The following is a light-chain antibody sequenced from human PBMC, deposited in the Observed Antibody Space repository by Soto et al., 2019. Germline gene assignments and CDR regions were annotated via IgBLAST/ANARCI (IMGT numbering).Light chain of an antibody. V-gene: IGKV1-39*01. Sequence: DIQMTQSPSSLSASVGDRVTITCRASQSISGYLNWYQQKPGKAPNLLIYAASSLQSGVPSRFSGSGSGTDFTLTISSLQPEDFAXXXCQXSXSTWTFGQGTKVDIK. J-gene: IGKJ1*01. CDR3: QXSXSTWT. CDR1: QSISGY. CDR2: AAS.